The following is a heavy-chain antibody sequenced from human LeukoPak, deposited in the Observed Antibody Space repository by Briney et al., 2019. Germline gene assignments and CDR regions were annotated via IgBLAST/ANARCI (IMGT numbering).Heavy chain of an antibody. CDR3: AKDPNGDYIGAFDM. CDR1: GITASSYA. J-gene: IGHJ3*02. V-gene: IGHV3-23*01. D-gene: IGHD4-17*01. CDR2: ISGSGDRT. Sequence: GGSLRLSCAASGITASSYAMTWVRQAPGKGLEWVSSISGSGDRTMYADSVKGRFTISRDNFRNTLYLQMNSLRAEDTALYHCAKDPNGDYIGAFDMWGQGTMVTVSS.